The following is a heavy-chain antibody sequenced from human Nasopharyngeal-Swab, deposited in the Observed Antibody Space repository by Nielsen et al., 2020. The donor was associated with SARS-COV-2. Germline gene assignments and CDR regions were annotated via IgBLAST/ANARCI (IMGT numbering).Heavy chain of an antibody. CDR3: ARVNADYGFKWFNA. CDR2: VHYSGST. V-gene: IGHV4-59*01. CDR1: GGSFDGYS. D-gene: IGHD4-17*01. J-gene: IGHJ5*02. Sequence: SETLSLTCTVSGGSFDGYSWNWIRRPPGKGLEWIGYVHYSGSTNYNPSLQSRVTISLDTSKKQFSLKLPSVTTADTALYYCARVNADYGFKWFNALGQGILVTVSS.